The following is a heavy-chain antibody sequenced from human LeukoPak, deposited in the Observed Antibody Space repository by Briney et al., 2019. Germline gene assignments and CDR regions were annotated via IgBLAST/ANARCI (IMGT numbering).Heavy chain of an antibody. CDR1: GFIFSTYG. D-gene: IGHD3-16*01. J-gene: IGHJ4*02. V-gene: IGHV3-30*02. CDR2: IRHDGSIK. Sequence: GGSLRLSCAASGFIFSTYGMYWVRQAPGKGLEWVAFIRHDGSIKNYADSVKGRSTTSRDNSKNTLYLQMNSLRAEDTAVYYCAKDSLADIDYWGQGTLVTVSS. CDR3: AKDSLADIDY.